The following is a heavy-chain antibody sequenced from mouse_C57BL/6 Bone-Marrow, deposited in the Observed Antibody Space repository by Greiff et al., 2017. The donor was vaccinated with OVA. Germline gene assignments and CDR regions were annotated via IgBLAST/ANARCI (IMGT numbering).Heavy chain of an antibody. V-gene: IGHV14-3*01. CDR2: IDPANDNT. D-gene: IGHD1-1*01. CDR1: GFNIKNTY. Sequence: EVKVVESVAELVRPGASVKLSCTASGFNIKNTYMHWVKQRPEQGLEWIGRIDPANDNTKYAPKFQGKATMTAETSSNTAYLQLSSLSSEDTAVYCCARGNFGSSIYAMDYWGQGTSVTVSS. CDR3: ARGNFGSSIYAMDY. J-gene: IGHJ4*01.